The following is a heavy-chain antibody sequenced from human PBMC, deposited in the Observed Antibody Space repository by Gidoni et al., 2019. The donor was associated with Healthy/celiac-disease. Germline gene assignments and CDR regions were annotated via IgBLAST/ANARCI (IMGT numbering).Heavy chain of an antibody. CDR3: AREGCSSTSCYTAFAIDY. Sequence: QVQLQQSGPGLVKPSQTLSLTCAISGDSVSSNSAAWNWIRQSPSRGLEWLGRTYYRSKWYNDYAVSVKSRITINPDTSKNQFSLQLNSVTPEDTAVYYCAREGCSSTSCYTAFAIDYWGQGTLVTVSS. CDR1: GDSVSSNSAA. CDR2: TYYRSKWYN. J-gene: IGHJ4*02. V-gene: IGHV6-1*01. D-gene: IGHD2-2*02.